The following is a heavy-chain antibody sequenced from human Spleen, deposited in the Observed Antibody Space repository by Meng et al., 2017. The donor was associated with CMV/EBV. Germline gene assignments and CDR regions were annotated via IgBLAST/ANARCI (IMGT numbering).Heavy chain of an antibody. CDR3: ARDPTVTKFIDYGMDV. CDR2: IHYSGNT. CDR1: GGSISTYF. D-gene: IGHD4-17*01. V-gene: IGHV4-59*01. Sequence: SETLSLTCTVSGGSISTYFWIWIRQPPGRGLEWIGYIHYSGNTNYNPSLKSRVTMSVERSKNHFSLKLSSVTAADTAVYYCARDPTVTKFIDYGMDVWGQGTTVTVSS. J-gene: IGHJ6*02.